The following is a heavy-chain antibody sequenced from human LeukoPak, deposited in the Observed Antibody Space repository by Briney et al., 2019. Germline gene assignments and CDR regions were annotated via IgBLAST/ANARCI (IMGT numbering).Heavy chain of an antibody. V-gene: IGHV3-7*01. Sequence: PGGSLRLSCAASGFTFSSYWMSWVRQAPGKGLEWVANIKQDGSEKYYVDSVKGRFTISRDNAKNSLYLQMNSLRAEDTAVYYCARHPYYDSSGYYSTYYYMDVWGKGTTVTVSS. CDR1: GFTFSSYW. J-gene: IGHJ6*03. D-gene: IGHD3-22*01. CDR2: IKQDGSEK. CDR3: ARHPYYDSSGYYSTYYYMDV.